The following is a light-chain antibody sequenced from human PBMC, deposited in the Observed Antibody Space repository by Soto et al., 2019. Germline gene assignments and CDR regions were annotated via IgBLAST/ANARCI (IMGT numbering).Light chain of an antibody. J-gene: IGKJ5*01. CDR1: QSISSW. CDR2: GAF. Sequence: DIQMTQSPSTLSASVVDRVTITCRASQSISSWLAWYQQKPGKAPKLLIHGAFTLQSGVPSRFSGSGSGTDFTLTISSLQPEDFATYYCQQSYSIPITFGQGTRLEIK. V-gene: IGKV1-39*01. CDR3: QQSYSIPIT.